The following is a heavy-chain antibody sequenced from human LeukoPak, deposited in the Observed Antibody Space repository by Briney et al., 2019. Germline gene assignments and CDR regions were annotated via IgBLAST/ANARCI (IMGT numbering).Heavy chain of an antibody. CDR1: GGSISSSDYY. CDR2: IYYNGNT. J-gene: IGHJ4*02. CDR3: ARTVGTHRFDY. Sequence: PSETLSPTCTVSGGSISSSDYYWGWIRQPPGERLEWIGTIYYNGNTYYNPSLQSRVIISADTSKNQFSLKVTSVTAPDTAVYYCARTVGTHRFDYWGQGILVTVSS. V-gene: IGHV4-39*01. D-gene: IGHD4-23*01.